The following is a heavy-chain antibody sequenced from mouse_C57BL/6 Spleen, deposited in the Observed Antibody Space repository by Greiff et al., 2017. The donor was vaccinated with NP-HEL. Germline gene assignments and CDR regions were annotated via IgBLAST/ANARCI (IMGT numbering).Heavy chain of an antibody. Sequence: EVHLVESGGGLVKPGGSLKLSCAASGFTFSSYTMSWVRQTPEKRLEWVATISGGGGNTYYPDSVKGRFTISRDNAKNTLYLQMSSLRSEDTALYYCARSYYYGSSYDYWGQGTTLTVSS. D-gene: IGHD1-1*01. CDR3: ARSYYYGSSYDY. V-gene: IGHV5-9*01. CDR1: GFTFSSYT. CDR2: ISGGGGNT. J-gene: IGHJ2*01.